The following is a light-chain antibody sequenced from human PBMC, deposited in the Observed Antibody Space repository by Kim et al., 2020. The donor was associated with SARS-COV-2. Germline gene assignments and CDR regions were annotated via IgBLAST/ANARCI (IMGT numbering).Light chain of an antibody. CDR2: GAS. J-gene: IGKJ2*01. V-gene: IGKV3-20*01. CDR1: HSVSSSY. CDR3: QQYGSSPPT. Sequence: FAPGERATLSCRASHSVSSSYLAWYQQKPGQAPRLLIYGASSRATGIPDRFSGSGSETDFTLTITRLEAEDFAVYYCQQYGSSPPTFGQGTKLEI.